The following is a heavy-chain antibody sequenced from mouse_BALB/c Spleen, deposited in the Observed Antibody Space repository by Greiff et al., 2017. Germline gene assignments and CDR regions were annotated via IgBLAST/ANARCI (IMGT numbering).Heavy chain of an antibody. Sequence: VQLQESGPGLVAPSQSLSITCTVSGFSLTSYGVHWVRQPPGKGLEWLGVIWAGGSTNYNSSLMSRLSISKDNSNSQVFLKMNSLQTDDTDMYYCARDGHYGSSYYIEDWGEGTTLTVSS. D-gene: IGHD1-1*01. CDR1: GFSLTSYG. CDR2: IWAGGST. J-gene: IGHJ2*01. V-gene: IGHV2-9*02. CDR3: ARDGHYGSSYYIED.